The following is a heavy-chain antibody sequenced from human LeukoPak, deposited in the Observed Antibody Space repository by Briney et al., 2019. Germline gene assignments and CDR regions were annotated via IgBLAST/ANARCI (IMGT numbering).Heavy chain of an antibody. CDR2: IIPIFGTA. Sequence: SVKVSCKASGGTFSSYAISWVRQAPGQGLEWMGGIIPIFGTANYAQKFQGRVTITADKSTSTAYMELGSLRSEDTAVYYCASPDGILTGYYPYWGQGTLVTVSS. CDR3: ASPDGILTGYYPY. J-gene: IGHJ4*02. D-gene: IGHD3-9*01. V-gene: IGHV1-69*06. CDR1: GGTFSSYA.